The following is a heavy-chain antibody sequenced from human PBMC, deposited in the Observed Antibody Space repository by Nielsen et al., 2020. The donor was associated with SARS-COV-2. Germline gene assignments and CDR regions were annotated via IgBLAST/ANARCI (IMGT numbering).Heavy chain of an antibody. D-gene: IGHD3-10*01. CDR2: IYYSGST. Sequence: SETLSLTCTVSGGSISSGGYYWSWIRQHPGKGLEWIGYIYYSGSTYYNPSLKSRVTMSVDTSKNQFSLKLSSVTAADTAVYYCAREGGSYFDYWGQGTLVTVSS. CDR3: AREGGSYFDY. CDR1: GGSISSGGYY. V-gene: IGHV4-31*03. J-gene: IGHJ4*02.